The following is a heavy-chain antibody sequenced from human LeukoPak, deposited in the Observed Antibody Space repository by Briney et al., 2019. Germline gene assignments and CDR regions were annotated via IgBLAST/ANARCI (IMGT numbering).Heavy chain of an antibody. CDR3: TKVGQLVFNF. CDR2: INPGDGGT. CDR1: GYTFTNYY. V-gene: IGHV1-46*03. J-gene: IGHJ4*02. D-gene: IGHD6-6*01. Sequence: ASVKVSCKTSGYTFTNYYLHWVRQAPEQGLEWMGIINPGDGGTNYARKFQGRVTMTRDTSASTVYMEVSSLTSEDTAVYYCTKVGQLVFNFWGQGTLVTVSS.